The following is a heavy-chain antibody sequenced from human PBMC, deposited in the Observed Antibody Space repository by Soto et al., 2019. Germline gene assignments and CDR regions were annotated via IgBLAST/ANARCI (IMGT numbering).Heavy chain of an antibody. D-gene: IGHD3-10*01. CDR2: ISAYNGNT. V-gene: IGHV1-18*01. CDR1: GYTFTSYC. Sequence: QVQLVQSGAEVKKPGASVKVSCKASGYTFTSYCISWVRQAPGQGLEWMGWISAYNGNTNYAQKLQGRVTMTTDTYTSTAYMERRSVRSDETAVYYCARDLYGWGKSDYWGQGPLVTVSS. J-gene: IGHJ4*02. CDR3: ARDLYGWGKSDY.